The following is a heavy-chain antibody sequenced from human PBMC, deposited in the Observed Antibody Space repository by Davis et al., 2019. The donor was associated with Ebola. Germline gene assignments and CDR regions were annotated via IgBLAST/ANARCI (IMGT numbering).Heavy chain of an antibody. J-gene: IGHJ4*02. V-gene: IGHV3-66*01. CDR1: GFTVSSNY. D-gene: IGHD2/OR15-2a*01. Sequence: GESLKISCAASGFTVSSNYMSWVRQAPGKGLEWVSVIYSGGSTYYADSVKGRFTISRDNSKNTLYLQMNSLRAEDTAVYYCARSRDYILYYFDYWGQGTLVTVSS. CDR2: IYSGGST. CDR3: ARSRDYILYYFDY.